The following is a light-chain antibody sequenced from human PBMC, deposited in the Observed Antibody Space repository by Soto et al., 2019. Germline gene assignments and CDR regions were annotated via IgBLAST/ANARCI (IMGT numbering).Light chain of an antibody. Sequence: QSALTQPASMSGSPGQSITISCTGTNSDVGGYNYVSWYQQYPGKVPKLMIYDVSHRPSGVSNRFSGSKSGNTASLTISGRQDEDEAGYYCSAYTNGRTLVFGVGTKLTVL. V-gene: IGLV2-14*01. CDR1: NSDVGGYNY. CDR3: SAYTNGRTLV. J-gene: IGLJ3*02. CDR2: DVS.